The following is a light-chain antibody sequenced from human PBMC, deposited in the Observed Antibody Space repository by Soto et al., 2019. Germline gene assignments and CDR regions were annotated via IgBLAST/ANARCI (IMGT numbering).Light chain of an antibody. CDR3: SSYTSSSTRVV. CDR2: DVS. CDR1: SSDVGGYNY. Sequence: QSALTQPASVSGSPGQSITISCTGTSSDVGGYNYVSWYQQHPGKAHKLMIYDVSNRPSGVSNRFSGSKSGNTASLTISGLQAEYEADYYCSSYTSSSTRVVFGGGTKLTVL. J-gene: IGLJ2*01. V-gene: IGLV2-14*01.